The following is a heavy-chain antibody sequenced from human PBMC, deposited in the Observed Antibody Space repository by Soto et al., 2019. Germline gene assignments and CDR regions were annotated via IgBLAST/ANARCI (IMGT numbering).Heavy chain of an antibody. CDR3: ARGPYYALIWSYYYMDV. Sequence: QVQLQESGPGLVKPSETLSLSCNVSGGSISGHYWSWLRQSPGKGLEWIGYIYYSGSTNYNPSLKIRVTISLVTSKDDFSLRRTSLPAADTAVYYRARGPYYALIWSYYYMDVWGEGTTVAVSS. D-gene: IGHD3-3*01. CDR1: GGSISGHY. CDR2: IYYSGST. V-gene: IGHV4-59*08. J-gene: IGHJ6*03.